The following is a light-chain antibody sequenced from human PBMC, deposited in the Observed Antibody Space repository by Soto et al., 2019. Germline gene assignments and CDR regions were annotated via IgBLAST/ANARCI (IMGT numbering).Light chain of an antibody. J-gene: IGKJ2*01. Sequence: DIQMTQSPSSLSASVGDRVTITCQASRDISNYLNWYQQKPGKAPKLLIYDASSLETGVPSRFSGSGSGTDFTFTISSLQPEDIATYYCQQYNNLPFTFGQGTKLEIK. CDR2: DAS. CDR1: RDISNY. CDR3: QQYNNLPFT. V-gene: IGKV1-33*01.